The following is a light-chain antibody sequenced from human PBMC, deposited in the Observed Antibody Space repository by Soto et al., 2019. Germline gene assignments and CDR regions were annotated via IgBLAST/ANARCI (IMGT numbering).Light chain of an antibody. J-gene: IGLJ1*01. V-gene: IGLV1-51*01. CDR1: SFNSGNNY. CDR3: GTWDSSLSAYV. CDR2: DNN. Sequence: QSVLTPPPSVSAAPGQKVTISCSGSSFNSGNNYVSWYQQLPGTAPKLLIYDNNKRPSGIPDRFSDSKSGTSATLGITGLQTGDEADYYCGTWDSSLSAYVFGTGTKLTVL.